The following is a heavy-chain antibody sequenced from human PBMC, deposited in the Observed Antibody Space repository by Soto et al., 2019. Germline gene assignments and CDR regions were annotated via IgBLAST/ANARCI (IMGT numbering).Heavy chain of an antibody. CDR3: ASDLYCSSTSCYGRLDY. Sequence: QVQLVQSGAEVKKPGSSVKVSCKASGGTFSSYTISWVRQAPGQGLEWMGRIIAILGIANYAQKFQGRVTITADKSTSTAYMELSSLRSEDTAVYYCASDLYCSSTSCYGRLDYWGQGTLVTVSS. D-gene: IGHD2-2*01. J-gene: IGHJ4*02. CDR2: IIAILGIA. CDR1: GGTFSSYT. V-gene: IGHV1-69*02.